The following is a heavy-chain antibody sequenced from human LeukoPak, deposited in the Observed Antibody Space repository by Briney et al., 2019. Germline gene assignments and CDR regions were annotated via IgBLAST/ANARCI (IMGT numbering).Heavy chain of an antibody. CDR1: GFSVSSNY. CDR3: TRVQAGRSGLMDV. Sequence: GGSLRLSCAASGFSVSSNYMTWVRQVPGEGLVWVSRIDPDGSTTNYADSVKGRFTTSRDNAKNTLYLQMNSLRAEDTALYYCTRVQAGRSGLMDVWGRGTTVTVSS. CDR2: IDPDGSTT. V-gene: IGHV3-74*01. D-gene: IGHD2-8*02. J-gene: IGHJ6*02.